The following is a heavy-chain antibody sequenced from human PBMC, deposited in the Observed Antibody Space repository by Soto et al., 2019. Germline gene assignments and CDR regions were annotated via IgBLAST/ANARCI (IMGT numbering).Heavy chain of an antibody. D-gene: IGHD6-19*01. CDR3: ARDMSLGAVAGSSYGMDV. Sequence: SVKVSCKASGGTFSSYAISWVRQAPGQGLEWMGGIIPIFGTANYAQKFQGRVTITADESTSTAYMELSSLRSEDTAVYYCARDMSLGAVAGSSYGMDVWGQGTTVTVAS. J-gene: IGHJ6*02. CDR2: IIPIFGTA. V-gene: IGHV1-69*13. CDR1: GGTFSSYA.